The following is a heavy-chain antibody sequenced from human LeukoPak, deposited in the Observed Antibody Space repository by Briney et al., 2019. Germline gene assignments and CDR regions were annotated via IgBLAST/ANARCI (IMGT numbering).Heavy chain of an antibody. CDR2: IYYSGST. CDR3: ARDSSGSYYSWFDP. V-gene: IGHV4-61*01. J-gene: IGHJ5*02. D-gene: IGHD3-10*01. CDR1: GGSISSSSYY. Sequence: SETLSLTCTVSGGSISSSSYYWGWIRQPPGKGLEWIGYIYYSGSTNYNPSLKSRVTISVDTSKNQFSLKLSSVTAADTAVYYCARDSSGSYYSWFDPWGQGTLVTVSS.